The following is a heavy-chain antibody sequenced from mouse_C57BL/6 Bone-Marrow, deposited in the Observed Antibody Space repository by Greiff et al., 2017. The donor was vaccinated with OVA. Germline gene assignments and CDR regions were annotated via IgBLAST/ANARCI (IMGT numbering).Heavy chain of an antibody. CDR1: EYEFPSHD. CDR3: ARHYYYGSRTWYFDV. Sequence: EVKVVESGGGLVQPGESLKLSCESNEYEFPSHDMSWVRKTPEKRLELVAAINSDGGSTYYPDTMERRFIISRDNTKKTLYLQMSSLRSEDTALYYCARHYYYGSRTWYFDVWGTGTTVTVSS. J-gene: IGHJ1*03. V-gene: IGHV5-2*01. D-gene: IGHD1-1*01. CDR2: INSDGGST.